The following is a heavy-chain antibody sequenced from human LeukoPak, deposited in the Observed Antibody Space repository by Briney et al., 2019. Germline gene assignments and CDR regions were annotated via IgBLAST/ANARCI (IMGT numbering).Heavy chain of an antibody. V-gene: IGHV4-34*01. CDR2: INHSGST. CDR3: ARERGSSHRKQRGQERDLRY. D-gene: IGHD6-25*01. J-gene: IGHJ4*02. CDR1: GGSFSSYY. Sequence: SETLSLTCAVYGGSFSSYYWNWIRQPPGMGLEWIGEINHSGSTNYNPSLKSRVTISVDTSKNQFSLKLSSVTAADTAVYYCARERGSSHRKQRGQERDLRYWGQGTLVTVSS.